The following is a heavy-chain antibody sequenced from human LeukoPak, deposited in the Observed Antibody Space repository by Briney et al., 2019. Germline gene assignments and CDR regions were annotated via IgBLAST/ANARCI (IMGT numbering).Heavy chain of an antibody. D-gene: IGHD3-10*01. Sequence: TGGSLRLSCAASGFTFSSYAMSWVRQAPGKGLEWVSAISGSGGSTYYADSVKGRFTISRDNSKNTLYLQMNSLRAEDTAVYYCASQGGLLWFGELSGGMDVWGQGTTVTVSS. V-gene: IGHV3-23*01. CDR2: ISGSGGST. J-gene: IGHJ6*02. CDR1: GFTFSSYA. CDR3: ASQGGLLWFGELSGGMDV.